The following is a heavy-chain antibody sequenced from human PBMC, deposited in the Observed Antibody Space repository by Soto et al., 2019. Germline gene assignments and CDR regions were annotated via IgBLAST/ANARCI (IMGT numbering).Heavy chain of an antibody. D-gene: IGHD3-22*01. CDR2: ISTSGGST. Sequence: QVQLVQSGAEVKKPGASVKVSCKASGYTFTSYYMHWVRQAPGSGLEWMGIISTSGGSTSYAQKFQGRVTMTRDTSTSTVYMQLSSLRSEDTAVYYCARVNRPDSTGYYLFNWFDPWGQGTLVIVSS. J-gene: IGHJ5*02. CDR3: ARVNRPDSTGYYLFNWFDP. CDR1: GYTFTSYY. V-gene: IGHV1-46*01.